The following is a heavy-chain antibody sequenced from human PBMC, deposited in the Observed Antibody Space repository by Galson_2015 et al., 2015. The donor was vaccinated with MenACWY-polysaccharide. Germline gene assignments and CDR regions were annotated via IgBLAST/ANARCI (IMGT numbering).Heavy chain of an antibody. J-gene: IGHJ4*02. CDR2: IYPGDSDT. D-gene: IGHD5-24*01. Sequence: QSGAEVKKPGESLKISCKGSGYRFPSYWIGWVRQMPGKGLEWVAIIYPGDSDTRYSPSFQGQVTVSADKSISTAYLQWRSLKASDTGMYYCVSHVRRDGYNGLDYWGQGTLVTVSS. V-gene: IGHV5-51*03. CDR1: GYRFPSYW. CDR3: VSHVRRDGYNGLDY.